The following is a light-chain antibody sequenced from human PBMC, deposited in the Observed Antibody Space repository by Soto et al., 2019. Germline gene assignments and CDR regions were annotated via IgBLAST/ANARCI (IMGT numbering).Light chain of an antibody. CDR2: AAS. Sequence: DIQMTQSPSSLSASVGDRVTITCRASQSIDTSLNWYQQRPGKAPDLLIYAASNLQSAVPSRFRGSGSGSDFTLTISSLQPDDFATYYCQPSYSSPHMYTFGQGTKLELK. CDR3: QPSYSSPHMYT. CDR1: QSIDTS. J-gene: IGKJ2*01. V-gene: IGKV1-39*01.